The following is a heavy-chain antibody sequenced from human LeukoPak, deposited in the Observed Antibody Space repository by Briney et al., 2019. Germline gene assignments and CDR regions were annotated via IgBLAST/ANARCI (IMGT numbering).Heavy chain of an antibody. V-gene: IGHV3-48*03. CDR3: TREGVALDY. Sequence: GGSLTLSCAASGFTFSSYEMNWVRQAPGKGLEWVSYISNSGSTIDYADSVKGRFTISRDNAKNSLYLQMNSLRGEDTAVYYCTREGVALDYWGQGTLVTVSS. J-gene: IGHJ4*02. D-gene: IGHD2-21*01. CDR1: GFTFSSYE. CDR2: ISNSGSTI.